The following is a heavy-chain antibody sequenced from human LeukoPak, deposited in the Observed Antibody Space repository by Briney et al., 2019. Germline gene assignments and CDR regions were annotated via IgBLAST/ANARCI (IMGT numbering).Heavy chain of an antibody. D-gene: IGHD3-22*01. J-gene: IGHJ2*01. CDR2: IKQDGSEK. CDR3: TRTPGVLVAVYWYFDL. V-gene: IGHV3-7*01. CDR1: VFTFSSYW. Sequence: GGSLRLSCAASVFTFSSYWMSWVRQAPGKGLEWVANIKQDGSEKYYVDSVKGRFTISRDNAKNSLYLQMNSLRAEDRAVYYFTRTPGVLVAVYWYFDLWGRGTLVTVSS.